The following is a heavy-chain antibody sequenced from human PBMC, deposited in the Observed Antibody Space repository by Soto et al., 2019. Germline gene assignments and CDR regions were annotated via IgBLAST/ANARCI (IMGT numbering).Heavy chain of an antibody. D-gene: IGHD1-1*01. Sequence: GGSLRLSCAASGFTFSDYYMSWIRQAPGKGLEWVSYISSSGSTIYYADSVKGRFTIPRDNAKNSLYLQMNSLRAEDTAVYYCARDKPGTTLNDAFDIWGQGTMVTVSS. V-gene: IGHV3-11*01. CDR3: ARDKPGTTLNDAFDI. CDR1: GFTFSDYY. CDR2: ISSSGSTI. J-gene: IGHJ3*02.